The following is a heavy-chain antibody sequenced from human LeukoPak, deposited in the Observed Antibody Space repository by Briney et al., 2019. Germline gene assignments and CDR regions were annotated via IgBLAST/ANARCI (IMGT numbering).Heavy chain of an antibody. J-gene: IGHJ4*02. CDR1: GGSINGYS. D-gene: IGHD4-17*01. V-gene: IGHV4-34*01. Sequence: SETLSLTCTIRGGSINGYSWSWIRQTPEKGLEWIGEIHHSGTTNYRPSLKSRVTISFDKSKNQFSLTMTSVIAADTAVYYCTRQSGTVTPIDYWGQGTLVTVSS. CDR2: IHHSGTT. CDR3: TRQSGTVTPIDY.